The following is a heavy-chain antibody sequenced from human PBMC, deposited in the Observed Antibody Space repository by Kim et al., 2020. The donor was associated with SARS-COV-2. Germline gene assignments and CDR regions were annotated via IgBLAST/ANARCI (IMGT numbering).Heavy chain of an antibody. CDR3: ARRIAAASTIVGWFDP. D-gene: IGHD6-13*01. Sequence: SETLSLTCTVSGGSISSGDYYWSWIRQPPGKGLEWIGYIYYSGSTYYNPSLKSRVTISVDTSKNQFSLKLSSVTAADTAVYFCARRIAAASTIVGWFDPWGQGTLVTVSS. J-gene: IGHJ5*02. CDR2: IYYSGST. V-gene: IGHV4-30-4*01. CDR1: GGSISSGDYY.